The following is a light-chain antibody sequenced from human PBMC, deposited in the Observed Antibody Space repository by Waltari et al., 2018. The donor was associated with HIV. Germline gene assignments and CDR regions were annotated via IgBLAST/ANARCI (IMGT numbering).Light chain of an antibody. CDR3: NSYAGSNNWV. Sequence: QSALTQPPSASGSPGQSVTISSTGPSSDVGGSKYVPWYQQHPGKAPKLMIYEVNKRPSGVPDRFSGSKSANTASLTVSGLQADDEADYYCNSYAGSNNWVFGGGTKLTVL. CDR2: EVN. J-gene: IGLJ3*02. V-gene: IGLV2-8*01. CDR1: SSDVGGSKY.